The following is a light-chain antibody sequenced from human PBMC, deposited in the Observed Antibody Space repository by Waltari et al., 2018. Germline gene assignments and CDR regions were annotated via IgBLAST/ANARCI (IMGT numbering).Light chain of an antibody. CDR1: QSVSRN. V-gene: IGKV3-15*01. CDR2: GAS. CDR3: QQYDNWPPYT. Sequence: EIVMTQSPATLSVSPGASATLSCRASQSVSRNLAWYQQKPGQDPRLLIFGASTRATGIPDRFSGNGSGTDFTLTISSLQSEDFAVYYCQQYDNWPPYTFGQGTKLEIK. J-gene: IGKJ2*01.